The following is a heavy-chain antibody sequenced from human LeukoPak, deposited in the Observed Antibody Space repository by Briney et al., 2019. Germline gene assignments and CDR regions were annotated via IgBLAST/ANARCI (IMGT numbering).Heavy chain of an antibody. J-gene: IGHJ5*02. D-gene: IGHD3-22*01. CDR3: ARDGTYYDSSGCYYNWFDP. Sequence: SETLSLTCAVYGGSFSGYYWSWIRQPPGKGLEWIGEINHSGSTNYNPSLKSRVTISVDTSKNQFSLKLSSVTAADTAVYYCARDGTYYDSSGCYYNWFDPWGQGTLVTVSS. CDR1: GGSFSGYY. V-gene: IGHV4-34*01. CDR2: INHSGST.